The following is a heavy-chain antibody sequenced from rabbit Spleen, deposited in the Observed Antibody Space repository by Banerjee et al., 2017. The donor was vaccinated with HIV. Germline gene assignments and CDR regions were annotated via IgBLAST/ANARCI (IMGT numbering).Heavy chain of an antibody. J-gene: IGHJ6*01. D-gene: IGHD1-1*01. V-gene: IGHV1S40*01. CDR1: GVSFSGSSY. CDR3: ARDTSSSFSSYGMDL. CDR2: IEGGSSSFT. Sequence: QSLEESGGDLVQPGASLTLTCTASGVSFSGSSYMGWVRQAPGKGLEWIACIEGGSSSFTYFASWAKGRFTISKASSTTVTLQMTSLTAADTATYFCARDTSSSFSSYGMDLWGPGTLVTVS.